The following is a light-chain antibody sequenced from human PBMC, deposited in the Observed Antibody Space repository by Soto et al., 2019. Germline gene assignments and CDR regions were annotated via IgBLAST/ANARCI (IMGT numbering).Light chain of an antibody. CDR2: DAS. J-gene: IGKJ1*01. CDR3: QQYNNWPWT. Sequence: EVVLPQSPDTMSLPPGESYTLSCRASQSISSYLAWYQQKPGQANRLLIYDASTRVTGIPARFSGSGSGTEFTLTINSLQSEEFALYYCQQYNNWPWTFGKGTKVDIK. V-gene: IGKV3-15*01. CDR1: QSISSY.